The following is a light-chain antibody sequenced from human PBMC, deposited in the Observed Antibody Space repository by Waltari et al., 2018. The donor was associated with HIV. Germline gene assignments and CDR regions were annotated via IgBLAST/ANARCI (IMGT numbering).Light chain of an antibody. CDR3: SSYTTSSTWV. CDR1: SSDIGGYKY. V-gene: IGLV2-14*01. J-gene: IGLJ3*02. Sequence: QSALTQPASVSGSPGQSITISCTGTSSDIGGYKYVSWYHQQPGKAPKLMISEVSNRPSGVSNRFSGSKSGNTAALTISGLQAEDEADYYCSSYTTSSTWVFGGGTKLTVL. CDR2: EVS.